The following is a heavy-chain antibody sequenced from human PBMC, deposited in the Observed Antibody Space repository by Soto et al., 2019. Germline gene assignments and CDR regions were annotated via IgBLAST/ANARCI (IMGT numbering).Heavy chain of an antibody. V-gene: IGHV4-59*01. D-gene: IGHD2-2*01. CDR1: GGSISSYY. CDR3: ARVDCTSTSCHAGYYFDY. J-gene: IGHJ4*02. CDR2: IYYSGST. Sequence: PSETLSLTCTVSGGSISSYYWSWIRQPPGKXLEWIGYIYYSGSTDYSPSLKSRVTISVDTSKNQFSLKLSSVTAADTALYYCARVDCTSTSCHAGYYFDYWGQGTLVTVSS.